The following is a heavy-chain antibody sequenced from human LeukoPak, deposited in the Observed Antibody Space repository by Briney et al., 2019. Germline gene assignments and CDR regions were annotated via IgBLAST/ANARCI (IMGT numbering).Heavy chain of an antibody. CDR2: IYYSGST. CDR1: GGSISSGGYY. V-gene: IGHV4-31*03. CDR3: ARDHDSSGWWFDP. Sequence: SETLSLTCTVSGGSISSGGYYWSWIRQHPGKGLEWIGYIYYSGSTYYNPSLKSRVTISVDTSKNQFSLKLRSVTAADTAWYYRARDHDSSGWWFDPWGQGTLVTVSS. J-gene: IGHJ5*02. D-gene: IGHD3-22*01.